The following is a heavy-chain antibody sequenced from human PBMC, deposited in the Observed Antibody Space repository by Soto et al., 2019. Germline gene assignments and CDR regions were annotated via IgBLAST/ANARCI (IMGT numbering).Heavy chain of an antibody. CDR3: ARSNGDYGDY. CDR1: GGSLRSSNYY. Sequence: SETLCLPCTVSGGSLRSSNYYWGRICQPPGKGLEWIGYIYYSGSTNYNPSLKSRVTISVDTSKNQFSLKLSSVTAADTAVYYCARSNGDYGDYSSQGTLVTVSS. D-gene: IGHD4-17*01. CDR2: IYYSGST. J-gene: IGHJ4*02. V-gene: IGHV4-61*01.